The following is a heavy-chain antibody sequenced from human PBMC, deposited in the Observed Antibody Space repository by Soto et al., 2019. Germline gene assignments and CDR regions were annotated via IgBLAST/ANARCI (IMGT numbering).Heavy chain of an antibody. Sequence: ASVKVSCKASGYTFTTHGISWVRQAPGQGLEWMGWISPYNGKTTYAQKVQGRVTMTTDTFTSTAYMELRGLRSDDTAVYYCARVDDYVWGSFRPWGQGTQVTVSS. J-gene: IGHJ4*02. CDR1: GYTFTTHG. CDR2: ISPYNGKT. D-gene: IGHD3-16*02. CDR3: ARVDDYVWGSFRP. V-gene: IGHV1-18*04.